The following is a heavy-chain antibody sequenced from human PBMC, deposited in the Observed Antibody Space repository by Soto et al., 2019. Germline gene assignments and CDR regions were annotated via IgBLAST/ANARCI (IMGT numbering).Heavy chain of an antibody. CDR3: AREDAERATRFLDY. J-gene: IGHJ4*02. D-gene: IGHD2-21*01. Sequence: SVKVSCKASGGTFSSHGITWVRQAPGQGLEWMGGIIPMFGTPKYAQRFQGRVSITADKSTTTAYMELSRLRSEDTAVYYCAREDAERATRFLDYWGQGTVVTVSS. V-gene: IGHV1-69*06. CDR2: IIPMFGTP. CDR1: GGTFSSHG.